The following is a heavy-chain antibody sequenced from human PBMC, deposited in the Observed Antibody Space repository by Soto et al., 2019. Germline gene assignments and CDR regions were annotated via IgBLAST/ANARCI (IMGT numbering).Heavy chain of an antibody. CDR2: IIPIFGTA. Sequence: QVQLVQSGAEVKKPGSSVKVSCKASGGTFSSYAISWVRQAPGQGLEWMGGIIPIFGTANYAQKFQGRVTITADESTSTDYMELSSLRSEDTAVYYCARERFIAAARAYYYYYGMDVWGQGTTVTVSS. D-gene: IGHD6-13*01. CDR3: ARERFIAAARAYYYYYGMDV. CDR1: GGTFSSYA. J-gene: IGHJ6*02. V-gene: IGHV1-69*01.